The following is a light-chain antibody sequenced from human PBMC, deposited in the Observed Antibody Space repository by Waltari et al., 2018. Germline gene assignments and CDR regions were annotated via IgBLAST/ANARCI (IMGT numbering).Light chain of an antibody. Sequence: EIVMTQSPATLSVSPGERATLSCRASQSVSNSLARYLHKPGQAPRLLIYGASTRATGITARFSGSGSGTEFTLTISSLQSEDFAVYYCQQYNNWPRTFGQGTKVEI. CDR3: QQYNNWPRT. J-gene: IGKJ1*01. CDR1: QSVSNS. V-gene: IGKV3-15*01. CDR2: GAS.